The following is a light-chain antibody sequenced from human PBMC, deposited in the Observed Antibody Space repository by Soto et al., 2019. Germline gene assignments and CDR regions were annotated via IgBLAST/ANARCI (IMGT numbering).Light chain of an antibody. V-gene: IGLV2-14*01. CDR1: SSDVGGFEY. J-gene: IGLJ1*01. CDR2: DVT. Sequence: LSQPASVSGSPGQSITISCTGTSSDVGGFEYVSWYQHQPGKAPKLIIYDVTKRPSGVSNRCSGSKSGNTASLTISGIQAEVEGDYYCGLNARGSTSVFGT. CDR3: GLNARGSTSV.